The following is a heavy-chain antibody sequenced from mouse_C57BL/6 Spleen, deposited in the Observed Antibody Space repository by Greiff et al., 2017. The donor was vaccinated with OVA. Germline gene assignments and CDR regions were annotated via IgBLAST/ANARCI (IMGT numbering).Heavy chain of an antibody. Sequence: EVQRVESGGGLVKPGGSLKLSCAASGFTFSDYGMHWVRQAPEKGLAWVAYISSGSSTIYYADTVKGRFTISRDNAKNTLFLQMTSLRSEDTARYDCARRDDYDGWFAYWGQGTLVTVSA. CDR2: ISSGSSTI. CDR1: GFTFSDYG. D-gene: IGHD2-4*01. J-gene: IGHJ3*01. CDR3: ARRDDYDGWFAY. V-gene: IGHV5-17*01.